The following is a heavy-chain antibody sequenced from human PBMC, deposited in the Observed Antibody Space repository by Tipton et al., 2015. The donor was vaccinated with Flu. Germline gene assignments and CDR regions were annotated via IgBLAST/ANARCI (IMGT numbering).Heavy chain of an antibody. CDR1: GYSISTGYY. CDR2: ISHSGST. CDR3: SRSTYYYGSGSSDY. D-gene: IGHD3-10*01. Sequence: TLSLTCAVSGYSISTGYYWGWIRQPPGKGLEWIGSISHSGSTYYKSSLKTRVTISLDTFQNQLSLKLNSVTAADTAVYYCSRSTYYYGSGSSDYRGQG. V-gene: IGHV4-38-2*01. J-gene: IGHJ4*02.